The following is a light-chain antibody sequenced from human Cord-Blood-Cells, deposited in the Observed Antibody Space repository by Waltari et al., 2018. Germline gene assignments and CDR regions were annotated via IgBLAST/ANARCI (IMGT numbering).Light chain of an antibody. CDR3: CSYAGSYTFVV. Sequence: QSALTQPRPVSGSPGQSVTISCTGTSSDVGGYNYVSWYQQHPVKAPKLMIYDVSKRPSGVPDRVSGSKSGNTASLTISGLQAEDEADYYCCSYAGSYTFVVFGGGTKLTVL. J-gene: IGLJ2*01. CDR1: SSDVGGYNY. V-gene: IGLV2-11*01. CDR2: DVS.